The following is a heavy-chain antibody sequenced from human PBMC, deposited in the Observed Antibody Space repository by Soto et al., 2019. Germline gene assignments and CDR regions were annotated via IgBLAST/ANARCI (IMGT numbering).Heavy chain of an antibody. CDR3: ARGGVFSAFDI. D-gene: IGHD2-8*01. Sequence: DSLKVSCKASGYTFTRYYMHWVRQAPGQGLEWMGIINPSGGSTSYAQKFQGRVTMTRDTSTSTVYMELSSLRSEDTAVYYCARGGVFSAFDIWGEVTLVTVSS. J-gene: IGHJ3*02. CDR2: INPSGGST. CDR1: GYTFTRYY. V-gene: IGHV1-46*01.